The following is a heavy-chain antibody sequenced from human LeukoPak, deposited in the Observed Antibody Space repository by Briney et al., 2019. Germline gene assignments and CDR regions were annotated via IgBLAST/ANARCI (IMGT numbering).Heavy chain of an antibody. D-gene: IGHD2-2*01. CDR2: IIPIFGIA. J-gene: IGHJ6*02. Sequence: ASVKVSCKASGGTFSSYAISWVRQAPGQGLEWMGRIIPIFGIANYAQKFQGRVTITADKSTSTAYIELSSLRSEDTAVYYCASAQYCSSTSCYLGYYYYGMDVWGQGTTVTVSS. V-gene: IGHV1-69*04. CDR1: GGTFSSYA. CDR3: ASAQYCSSTSCYLGYYYYGMDV.